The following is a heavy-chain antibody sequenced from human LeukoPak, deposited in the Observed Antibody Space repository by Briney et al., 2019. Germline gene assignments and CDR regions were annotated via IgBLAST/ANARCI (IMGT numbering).Heavy chain of an antibody. Sequence: SETLSLTCTVSGGSISPYYWSWIRQPPGRGLDWIWFIYYSGSTSYNPSLRSRVTISVDASKNQFSLELTSVTAADSALYYCARSRSGTYGWFDPWGQGTLVTVSS. CDR1: GGSISPYY. CDR3: ARSRSGTYGWFDP. V-gene: IGHV4-59*01. J-gene: IGHJ5*02. D-gene: IGHD3-10*01. CDR2: IYYSGST.